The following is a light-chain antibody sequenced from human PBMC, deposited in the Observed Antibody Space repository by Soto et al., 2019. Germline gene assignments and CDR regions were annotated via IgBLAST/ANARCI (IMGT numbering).Light chain of an antibody. J-gene: IGKJ3*01. V-gene: IGKV3-15*01. Sequence: EIVMTQSPATLSGSPGERVTLSLRASQMVRDNLAWYQQKPGQPPRLLIYGTSTRATGIPARFSGSGSGTEFTLTISSLQSEDFVVYYCQQYNNWTLTFGTGTKVDIK. CDR3: QQYNNWTLT. CDR1: QMVRDN. CDR2: GTS.